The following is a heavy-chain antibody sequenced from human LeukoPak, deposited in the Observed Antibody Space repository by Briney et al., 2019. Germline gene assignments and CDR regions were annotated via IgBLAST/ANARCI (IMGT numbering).Heavy chain of an antibody. CDR3: ARGFTYCSSTSCHAFDI. J-gene: IGHJ3*02. CDR2: IYYSGST. D-gene: IGHD2-2*01. V-gene: IGHV4-59*01. CDR1: GGSISSYY. Sequence: SETLSLTCTVSGGSISSYYWSWIRQPPGKGLEWIGYIYYSGSTNYNPSLKSRVTISVDTSKNQFSLKLSSVTAADTAAYYCARGFTYCSSTSCHAFDIWGQGTMVTVSS.